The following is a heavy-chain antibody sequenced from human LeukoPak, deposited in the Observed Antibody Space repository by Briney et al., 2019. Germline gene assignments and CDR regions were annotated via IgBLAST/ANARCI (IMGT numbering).Heavy chain of an antibody. CDR1: GASISSGDSF. CDR3: AREHNFDDSRGYHHYYMDV. D-gene: IGHD3-22*01. V-gene: IGHV4-61*02. J-gene: IGHJ6*03. Sequence: PSETLSLTCSVSGASISSGDSFWSCIRQPAGKGLEWVSRIYTSGDTNYNPSLNSRVSVSVDTSMNQFSLNLTSVTAADTAVYFCAREHNFDDSRGYHHYYMDVWGKGTTVIVSS. CDR2: IYTSGDT.